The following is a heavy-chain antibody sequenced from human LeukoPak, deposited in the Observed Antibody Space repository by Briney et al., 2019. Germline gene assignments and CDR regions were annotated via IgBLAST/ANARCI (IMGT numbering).Heavy chain of an antibody. CDR1: GYTFTSYD. CDR3: ARGPELRYFDWLFSAGDAFDI. J-gene: IGHJ3*02. CDR2: MNPNSGNT. V-gene: IGHV1-8*01. Sequence: VASVKVSCKASGYTFTSYDINWVRQAPGQGLEWMGWMNPNSGNTGYAQKFQGRVTMTRNTSISTAYMELSSLRSEDTAVYYCARGPELRYFDWLFSAGDAFDIWGQGTMVTVSS. D-gene: IGHD3-9*01.